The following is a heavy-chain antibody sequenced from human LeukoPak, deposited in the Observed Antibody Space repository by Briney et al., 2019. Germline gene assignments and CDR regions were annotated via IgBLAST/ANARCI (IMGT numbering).Heavy chain of an antibody. D-gene: IGHD1-14*01. CDR2: IKEDGSEQ. V-gene: IGHV3-7*05. CDR1: GFTFSAYW. J-gene: IGHJ5*02. Sequence: TGGSLRLSCAGSGFTFSAYWMSWVRQAPGKGLEWVANIKEDGSEQYYVDSVRGRFTISRDNAKNSLYLQMNSLRAEDTAVYYCAKREPDSNWFDPWGQGTLVTVSS. CDR3: AKREPDSNWFDP.